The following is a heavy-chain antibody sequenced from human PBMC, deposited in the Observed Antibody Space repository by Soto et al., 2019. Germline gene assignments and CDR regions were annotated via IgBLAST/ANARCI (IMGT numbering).Heavy chain of an antibody. CDR3: VRQVHPGYSSD. V-gene: IGHV1-8*01. CDR1: GYPFTSYD. CDR2: INPTSEYT. J-gene: IGHJ4*02. Sequence: EGSVKVSYKSSGYPFTSYDINLVRQAPGQGLEWVGWINPTSEYTAHAQKFQGRVTLTREISTATAYMELSSLTSEDTAVYFCVRQVHPGYSSDWGQGTQVTVS. D-gene: IGHD2-15*01.